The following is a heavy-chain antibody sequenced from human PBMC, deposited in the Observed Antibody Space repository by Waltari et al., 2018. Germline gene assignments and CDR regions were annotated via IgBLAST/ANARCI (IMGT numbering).Heavy chain of an antibody. D-gene: IGHD6-6*01. V-gene: IGHV5-51*03. CDR3: ARRIAARPGAADAFDI. J-gene: IGHJ3*02. CDR2: IYPGDSDT. CDR1: GYSFTSYW. Sequence: EVQLVQSGAEVKTPGESLKISCKGSGYSFTSYWIGWVPQMPGKGLEWMGIIYPGDSDTRYSPSFQGQVTISADKSISTAYLQWSSLKASDTAMYYCARRIAARPGAADAFDIWGQGTMVTVSS.